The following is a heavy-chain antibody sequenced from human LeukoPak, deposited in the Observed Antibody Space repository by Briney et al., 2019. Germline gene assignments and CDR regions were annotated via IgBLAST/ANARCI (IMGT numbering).Heavy chain of an antibody. CDR2: ISSSYI. V-gene: IGHV3-21*01. D-gene: IGHD6-13*01. J-gene: IGHJ4*02. Sequence: PGGSLRLSCAASGFTFSSYSMNWVRQAPGKGLEWVSSISSSYIYYADSVKGRFTISRDNAKNSLYLQMNSLRAEDTAVYYCARDRVAAAGIFDYWGQGTLVTVSS. CDR3: ARDRVAAAGIFDY. CDR1: GFTFSSYS.